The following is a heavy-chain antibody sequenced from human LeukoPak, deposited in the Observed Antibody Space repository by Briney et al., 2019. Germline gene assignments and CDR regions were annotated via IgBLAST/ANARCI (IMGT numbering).Heavy chain of an antibody. V-gene: IGHV5-51*01. D-gene: IGHD6-19*01. CDR2: LHPGDSDT. CDR1: GYSFTTHW. CDR3: ARGDTEVAATADY. Sequence: GESLKISCKASGYSFTTHWIGWVRQMPGKRLEWMGILHPGDSDTRYSPSFQGQVTISADKSISTAYLQWSSLKASETAMYYCARGDTEVAATADYWGQGTLVTVSS. J-gene: IGHJ4*02.